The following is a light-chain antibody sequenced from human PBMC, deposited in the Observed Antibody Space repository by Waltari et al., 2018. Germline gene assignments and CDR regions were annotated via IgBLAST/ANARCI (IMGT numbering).Light chain of an antibody. CDR1: QSVSRT. CDR2: GAS. CDR3: RHYVRLPVT. Sequence: EIVLTQSPGTLSLSPGVRATLSCRASQSVSRTLAWYQQKPGQAPRLLIYGASTRATGIPDRFSGGGSGTDFSLTSSRLEPEDFAVYYCRHYVRLPVTFGQGTKVEIK. J-gene: IGKJ1*01. V-gene: IGKV3-20*01.